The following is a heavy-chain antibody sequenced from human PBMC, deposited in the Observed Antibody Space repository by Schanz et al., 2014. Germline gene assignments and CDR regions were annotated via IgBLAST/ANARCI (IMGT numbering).Heavy chain of an antibody. D-gene: IGHD2-2*01. CDR1: GFIFSGYA. V-gene: IGHV3-30*04. Sequence: QVQLVESGGGVVQPGNSLRLSCAASGFIFSGYAMIWVRQAPGKGLEWVAVITYDGSNKYYADSVKGRFTISKHNSRHTPYLQIPTLTSGVTTVYYCATTDQQMQRPDSWGPGTLVIVSS. CDR2: ITYDGSNK. CDR3: ATTDQQMQRPDS. J-gene: IGHJ5*02.